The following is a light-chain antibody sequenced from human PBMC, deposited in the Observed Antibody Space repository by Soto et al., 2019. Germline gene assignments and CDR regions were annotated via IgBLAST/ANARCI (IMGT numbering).Light chain of an antibody. V-gene: IGKV1-16*01. CDR1: QGLNTY. CDR2: GAT. CDR3: LQYERYPPS. Sequence: DIQMTQSPSSLSASVGDRVTIGCRASQGLNTYLVWIQQKPGKAPTSLIHGATNLQSGVPPRGSGSGSATDFSLTTNSLQPEEIAPYYCLQYERYPPSVGGGTKVEI. J-gene: IGKJ4*01.